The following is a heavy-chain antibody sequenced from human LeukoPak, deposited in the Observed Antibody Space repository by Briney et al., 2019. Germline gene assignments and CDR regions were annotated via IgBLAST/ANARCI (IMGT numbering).Heavy chain of an antibody. V-gene: IGHV3-21*01. CDR3: ARGREYYFDSSVYYDY. CDR2: IVGVSTST. D-gene: IGHD3-22*01. CDR1: EFTFSSYT. Sequence: GGCLRLSCVASEFTFSSYTMNWVRQAPGKGLEWVSSIVGVSTSTYYADSVKGRFTISRDNAKDSLYLQLNSLRAEDTAMYFCARGREYYFDSSVYYDYWGQGTMVTVSS. J-gene: IGHJ4*02.